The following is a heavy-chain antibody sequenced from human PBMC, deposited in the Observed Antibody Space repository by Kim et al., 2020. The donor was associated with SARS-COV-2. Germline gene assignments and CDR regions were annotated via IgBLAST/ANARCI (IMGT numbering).Heavy chain of an antibody. CDR3: ARDDSRYSSSWAGFDY. Sequence: GGSLRLFCAASGFTFSSYAMHWVRQAPGKGLEWVAVISYDGSNKYYADSVKGRFTISRDNSKNTLYLQMNSLRAEDTAVYYCARDDSRYSSSWAGFDYWGQGTLVTVSS. V-gene: IGHV3-30*04. CDR2: ISYDGSNK. J-gene: IGHJ4*02. CDR1: GFTFSSYA. D-gene: IGHD6-13*01.